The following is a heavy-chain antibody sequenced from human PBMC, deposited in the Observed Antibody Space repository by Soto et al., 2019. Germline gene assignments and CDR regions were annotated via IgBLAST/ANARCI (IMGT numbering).Heavy chain of an antibody. Sequence: QVQLQASGPGLVKPSQTLSLTCAVSGRSISSVGYYWSWVRQHPGKGLEWIGSISYTGSTYYNPSLENRLSISLDTSGNRFSLRLNSVTAADTAIYYCARPNDYWNGYDPFDYWGQGSLVSVSS. CDR1: GRSISSVGYY. D-gene: IGHD3-3*01. CDR2: ISYTGST. V-gene: IGHV4-31*11. CDR3: ARPNDYWNGYDPFDY. J-gene: IGHJ4*02.